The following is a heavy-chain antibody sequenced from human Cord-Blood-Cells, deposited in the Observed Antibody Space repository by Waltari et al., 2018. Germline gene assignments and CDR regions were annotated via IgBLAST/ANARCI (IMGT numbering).Heavy chain of an antibody. Sequence: QVQLVESGGGEVQPGRSLRLSCRASGFHVSSYGLHLVRQAPGKGLEWVAVIWYDGSNKYYADSVKGRFTISRDNSKNTLYLQMNSLRAEDTAVYYCAREISAVTFDYWGQGTLVTVSS. J-gene: IGHJ4*02. CDR2: IWYDGSNK. V-gene: IGHV3-33*01. CDR1: GFHVSSYG. D-gene: IGHD6-13*01. CDR3: AREISAVTFDY.